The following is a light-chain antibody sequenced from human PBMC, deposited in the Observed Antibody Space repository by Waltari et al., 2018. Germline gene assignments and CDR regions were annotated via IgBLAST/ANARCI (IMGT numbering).Light chain of an antibody. CDR2: QDN. J-gene: IGLJ2*01. CDR3: QTWDTTIDVA. CDR1: NLGNKY. V-gene: IGLV3-1*01. Sequence: SELTQPPSVSASPGQTAIITCSGDNLGNKYTFWYQQRPGQSPVLLIYQDNRRPSGIPERFSGSNSGNTATLTITETQAVDEADYFCQTWDTTIDVAFGGGTRLTVL.